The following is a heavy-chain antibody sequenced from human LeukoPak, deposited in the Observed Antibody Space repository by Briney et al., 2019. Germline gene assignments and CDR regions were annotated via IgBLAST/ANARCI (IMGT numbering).Heavy chain of an antibody. CDR1: GFTFSSYS. CDR3: AGGIAVGVRSFDI. Sequence: GGSLRLSCTASGFTFSSYSMNWVRQAPGMGLEWVSSISSSSSHIYYTDSVKGRFTMSRDNAINSLYLQMNSLRAEDTAIYYCAGGIAVGVRSFDIWGHGTMVTVSS. CDR2: ISSSSSHI. D-gene: IGHD6-19*01. V-gene: IGHV3-21*01. J-gene: IGHJ3*02.